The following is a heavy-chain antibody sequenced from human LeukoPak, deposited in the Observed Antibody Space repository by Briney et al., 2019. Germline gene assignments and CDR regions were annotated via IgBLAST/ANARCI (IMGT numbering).Heavy chain of an antibody. Sequence: ASVKVSCKASGYTFTSYVISWVRQAPGQGLEWMGWISAYHGSTNYAQKLQGRVTMTTDTSTSTAYMELRSLKSDDTAVYYCARAGGDGYNYVDAFDIWGQGTMVTVSS. J-gene: IGHJ3*02. CDR2: ISAYHGST. V-gene: IGHV1-18*01. CDR3: ARAGGDGYNYVDAFDI. CDR1: GYTFTSYV. D-gene: IGHD5-24*01.